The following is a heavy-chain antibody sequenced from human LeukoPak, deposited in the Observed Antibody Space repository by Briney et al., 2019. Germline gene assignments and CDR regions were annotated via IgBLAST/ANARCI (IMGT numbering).Heavy chain of an antibody. Sequence: PGGSLRLSCATSGFIFSTYSMIWVRQAPGKGLEWGAYISISGSSIYYSDAVRGRFTISRDNAKNSLYLQGKSLRVDDTAVYYCAKYSLGAYCGGDCYARWRDYYYYYYMDVWGKGTTVTVSS. J-gene: IGHJ6*03. CDR2: ISISGSSI. CDR3: AKYSLGAYCGGDCYARWRDYYYYYYMDV. CDR1: GFIFSTYS. D-gene: IGHD2-21*02. V-gene: IGHV3-21*04.